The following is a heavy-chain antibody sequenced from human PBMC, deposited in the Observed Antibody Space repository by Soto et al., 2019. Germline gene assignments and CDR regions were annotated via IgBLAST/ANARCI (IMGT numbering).Heavy chain of an antibody. J-gene: IGHJ4*02. CDR3: ATDRGWELL. CDR1: GFTFSGYE. D-gene: IGHD1-26*01. V-gene: IGHV3-48*03. CDR2: ISSSGSTV. Sequence: EVQLVASGGGLVQPGGSLRLSCAASGFTFSGYEMIWVRQAPGKGLEWVSYISSSGSTVYYADSVKGRFTISRDNTKNSLFLQMNSLKAEDTSLYYCATDRGWELLWGQGTLVTVSS.